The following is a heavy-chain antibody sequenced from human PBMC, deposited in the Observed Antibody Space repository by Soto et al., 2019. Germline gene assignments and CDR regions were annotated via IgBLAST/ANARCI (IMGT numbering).Heavy chain of an antibody. CDR2: ITSSSGTI. Sequence: EVQLVESGGGLVQPGGSLRLSCAASGFTFTTYSMSWFRQAPGKGLEWVSYITSSSGTIYYADSAKGRFTISRDNAKNXLXXXMNSLRDXXXXXXXCVRGNIAYSCXXTRPCGMDVWGQGTTVTVSS. J-gene: IGHJ6*02. CDR3: VRGNIAYSCXXTRPCGMDV. V-gene: IGHV3-48*02. CDR1: GFTFTTYS. D-gene: IGHD2-15*01.